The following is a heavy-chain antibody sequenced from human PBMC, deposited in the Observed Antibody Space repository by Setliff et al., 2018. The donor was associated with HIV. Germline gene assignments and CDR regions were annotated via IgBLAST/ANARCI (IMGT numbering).Heavy chain of an antibody. Sequence: SETLSLTCTVSGVSISNYYWSWIRQPPGKGLEWIGYMYYSGNTNYNPSLKSRVTISVDTSKSQFSLKMNSVTAADTAVYYCARDQSDWFYWGQGTLVTVSS. D-gene: IGHD3-3*01. CDR1: GVSISNYY. CDR2: MYYSGNT. J-gene: IGHJ4*02. CDR3: ARDQSDWFY. V-gene: IGHV4-59*01.